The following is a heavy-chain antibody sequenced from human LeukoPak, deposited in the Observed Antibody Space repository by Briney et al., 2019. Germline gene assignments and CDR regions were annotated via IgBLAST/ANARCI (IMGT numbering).Heavy chain of an antibody. CDR2: VSYDGSNK. V-gene: IGHV3-30-3*01. J-gene: IGHJ4*02. D-gene: IGHD5-18*01. CDR1: GFTFSSYA. CDR3: ARLPDVDTAMVRPFDY. Sequence: GGSLRLSCAASGFTFSSYAMHWVRQAPGKGLEWVAVVSYDGSNKYYADSVKGRFTISRDNSKNTLYLQMNSLRAEDTAVYYCARLPDVDTAMVRPFDYWGQGTLVTVSS.